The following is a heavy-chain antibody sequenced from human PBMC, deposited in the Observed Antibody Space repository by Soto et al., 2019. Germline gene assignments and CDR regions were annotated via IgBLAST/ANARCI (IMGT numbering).Heavy chain of an antibody. J-gene: IGHJ1*01. CDR1: GFSLSNARMG. CDR3: ARINYDSSGYYYD. Sequence: GSGPTLVNPTETLTLTCTVSGFSLSNARMGVSWIRQPPGKALEWLAHIFSNDEKSYSTSLKSRLTISKDTSKSQVVLTMTNMDPVDTATYYCARINYDSSGYYYDWGQGTLVTVSS. CDR2: IFSNDEK. D-gene: IGHD3-22*01. V-gene: IGHV2-26*01.